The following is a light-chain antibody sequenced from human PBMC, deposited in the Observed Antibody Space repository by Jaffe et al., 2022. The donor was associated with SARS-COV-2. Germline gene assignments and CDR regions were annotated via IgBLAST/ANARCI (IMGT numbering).Light chain of an antibody. Sequence: QSALTQPASVSGSPGQSITISCTGTNSDVGGYNYVSWYQHHPGKAPKLMIYDVSNRPSGVSNRFSGSKSGNTASLTISGLQAEDEADYYCSSYTSSYTYVFGTGTKVTVL. CDR3: SSYTSSYTYV. CDR1: NSDVGGYNY. V-gene: IGLV2-14*03. CDR2: DVS. J-gene: IGLJ1*01.